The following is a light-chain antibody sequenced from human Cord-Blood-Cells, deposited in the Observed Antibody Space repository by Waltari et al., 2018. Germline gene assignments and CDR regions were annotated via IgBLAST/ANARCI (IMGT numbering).Light chain of an antibody. CDR3: SSYTSSSTLDVV. CDR1: SSDVGGYNY. CDR2: EVS. V-gene: IGLV2-14*01. Sequence: QSALTQPASVSGSPGQSITISCTGTSSDVGGYNYVSWYQQHPGKAPKLMIYEVSNRPSGVCNRFSGSKSGNTASLTISGLQAEDEAEYYGSSYTSSSTLDVVFGGGTKLTVL. J-gene: IGLJ2*01.